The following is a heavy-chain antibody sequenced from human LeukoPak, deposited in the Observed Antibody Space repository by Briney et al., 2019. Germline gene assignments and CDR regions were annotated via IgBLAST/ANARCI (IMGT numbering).Heavy chain of an antibody. CDR2: IYSGGST. CDR3: ASGNSSSWYNYFDY. D-gene: IGHD6-13*01. V-gene: IGHV3-66*02. Sequence: GGSLRLSCAASGFTDSSNYMSWVRQAPGKGLEWVSVIYSGGSTYYADSVKGRFTISRDNSKNTLYLQMNSLRAEDTAVYYCASGNSSSWYNYFDYWGQGTLVTVSS. J-gene: IGHJ4*02. CDR1: GFTDSSNY.